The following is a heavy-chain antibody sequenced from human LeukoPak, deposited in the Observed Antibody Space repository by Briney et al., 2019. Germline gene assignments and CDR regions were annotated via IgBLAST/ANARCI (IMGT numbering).Heavy chain of an antibody. Sequence: PSETLSLTCTVSGGSISSYYWSWIRQPAGKGLEWTGRIYTSGSTNYNPSLKSRVTISVDKSKNQFSLKLSSVTAADTAVYYCARAADTNYYYYMDVWGKGTTVTVSS. CDR2: IYTSGST. J-gene: IGHJ6*03. CDR3: ARAADTNYYYYMDV. CDR1: GGSISSYY. V-gene: IGHV4-4*07. D-gene: IGHD3-3*01.